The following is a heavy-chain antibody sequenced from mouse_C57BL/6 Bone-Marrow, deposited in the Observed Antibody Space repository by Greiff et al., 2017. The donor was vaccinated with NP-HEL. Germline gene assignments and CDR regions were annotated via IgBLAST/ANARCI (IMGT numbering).Heavy chain of an antibody. CDR2: ISDGGSYT. V-gene: IGHV5-4*01. CDR1: GFTFSSYA. J-gene: IGHJ3*01. Sequence: DVMLVESGGGLVKPGGSLKLSCAASGFTFSSYAMSWVRQTPEKRLEWVATISDGGSYTYYPDNVKGRFTISRDNAKNNLYLQMSHLKSEDTAMYYCAREGYDYDGAWFAYWGQGTLVTVSA. CDR3: AREGYDYDGAWFAY. D-gene: IGHD2-4*01.